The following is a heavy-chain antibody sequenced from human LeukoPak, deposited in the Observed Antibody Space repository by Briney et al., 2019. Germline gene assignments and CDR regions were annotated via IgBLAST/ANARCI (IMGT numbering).Heavy chain of an antibody. D-gene: IGHD2-21*02. CDR1: GGSVRSDISH. CDR2: VHYSGSA. V-gene: IGHV4-61*01. Sequence: SETLSLTCSVSGGSVRSDISHWSWIRQPPGKGLEWIGYVHYSGSANYNPSLESRVTMSLDKSKNQFSLELTSVTAADTAVYYCARQSEVTGNYWGQGTLVTVSS. J-gene: IGHJ4*02. CDR3: ARQSEVTGNY.